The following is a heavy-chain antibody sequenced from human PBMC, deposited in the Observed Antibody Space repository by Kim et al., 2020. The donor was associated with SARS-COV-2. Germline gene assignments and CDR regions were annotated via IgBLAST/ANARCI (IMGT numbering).Heavy chain of an antibody. CDR2: IKSKTDGGTT. V-gene: IGHV3-15*01. Sequence: GGSLRLSCAASGFTFSNAWMSWVRQAPGKGLEWVGRIKSKTDGGTTDYAAPVIGRFTISRDDSKNTLYLQMNSLKTEDTAVYYCTTDPGDYEGYYYGMDVWGQGTTVTVSS. CDR3: TTDPGDYEGYYYGMDV. D-gene: IGHD4-17*01. J-gene: IGHJ6*02. CDR1: GFTFSNAW.